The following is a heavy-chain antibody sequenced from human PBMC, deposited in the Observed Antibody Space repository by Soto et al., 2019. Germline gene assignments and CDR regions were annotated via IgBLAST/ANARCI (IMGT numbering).Heavy chain of an antibody. D-gene: IGHD3-3*01. CDR2: IYHSGST. J-gene: IGHJ4*02. CDR1: GGSISSGDYY. CDR3: ARINLRFLEWLYGDY. V-gene: IGHV4-30-4*01. Sequence: PSETLSLTCTVSGGSISSGDYYWSWIRQPPGKGLEWIGYIYHSGSTYYNPSLKSRVTISVDTSKNQFSLKLSSVTAADTAVYYCARINLRFLEWLYGDYWGQGTLVTVSS.